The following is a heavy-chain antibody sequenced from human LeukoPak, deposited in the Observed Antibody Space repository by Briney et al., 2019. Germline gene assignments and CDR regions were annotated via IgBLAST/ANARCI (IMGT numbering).Heavy chain of an antibody. CDR2: ISSRSSYI. Sequence: AGGSLRLSCAASGLTFSSYSMNWVRQAPGKGLEWVSSISSRSSYINYADSVKGRFTISRDNAENSLYLQMNSLRAEDTAVYYCAREGKRQYSSSPRFDYWGQGTLVTVSS. CDR1: GLTFSSYS. CDR3: AREGKRQYSSSPRFDY. V-gene: IGHV3-21*01. J-gene: IGHJ4*02. D-gene: IGHD6-6*01.